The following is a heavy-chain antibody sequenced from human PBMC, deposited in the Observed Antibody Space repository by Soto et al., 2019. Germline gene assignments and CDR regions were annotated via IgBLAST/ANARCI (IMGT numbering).Heavy chain of an antibody. D-gene: IGHD3-16*01. J-gene: IGHJ6*03. V-gene: IGHV4-59*08. CDR1: GGSISSYY. CDR3: ARHLAGGNYYYYMDV. Sequence: SETLSLTCTVSGGSISSYYWSWIRQPPGKGLEWIGYIYYSGSTNYSPSLKSRVTISVDTSKNQFSLKLSSVTAADTAVYYCARHLAGGNYYYYMDVWGKGTTVTVSS. CDR2: IYYSGST.